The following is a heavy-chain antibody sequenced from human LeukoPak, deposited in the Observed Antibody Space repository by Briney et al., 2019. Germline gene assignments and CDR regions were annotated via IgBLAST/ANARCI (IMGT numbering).Heavy chain of an antibody. V-gene: IGHV4-61*01. D-gene: IGHD7-27*01. CDR2: IYYSGST. CDR3: ARVAPNWGSIY. Sequence: PSETLSLTCTVSGGSVSSGSYYWSWIRQPPGKGLEWIGYIYYSGSTNYNPSLKSRVTISVDTSKNQFSLKLSSVTAADTAVYYCARVAPNWGSIYWGQGTLVTVSS. CDR1: GGSVSSGSYY. J-gene: IGHJ4*02.